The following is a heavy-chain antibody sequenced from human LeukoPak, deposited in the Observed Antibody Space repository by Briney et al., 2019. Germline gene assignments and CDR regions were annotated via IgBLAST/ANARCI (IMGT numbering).Heavy chain of an antibody. CDR1: GFTFSSYA. CDR3: ARDLDPLRYYYDSSGYPEDY. J-gene: IGHJ4*02. CDR2: ISYDGSNK. D-gene: IGHD3-22*01. Sequence: PGGSLRLSCAASGFTFSSYAMHWVRQAPGKGLEWVAVISYDGSNKYYADSVKGRFTISRDNAKNSLYLQMNSLRAEDTAVYYCARDLDPLRYYYDSSGYPEDYWGQGTLVTVSS. V-gene: IGHV3-30-3*01.